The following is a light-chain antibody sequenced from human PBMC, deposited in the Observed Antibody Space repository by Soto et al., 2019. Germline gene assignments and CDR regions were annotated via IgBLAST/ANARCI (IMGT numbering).Light chain of an antibody. J-gene: IGKJ2*01. CDR1: QSVSSSY. V-gene: IGKV3-20*01. CDR2: GAS. CDR3: QQQCSSPPYT. Sequence: EIVLTQSPGTLSLSPGERATLSCRASQSVSSSYLAWYQQKPGQAPRLLIYGASSRTTGIPDRFSGSGSVTDFTLAISGLEPDDFAVSYCQQQCSSPPYTFGQGTKLVIK.